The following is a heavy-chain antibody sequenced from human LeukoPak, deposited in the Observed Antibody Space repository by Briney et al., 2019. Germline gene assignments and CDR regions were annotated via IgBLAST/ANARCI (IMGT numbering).Heavy chain of an antibody. CDR2: IYASGSI. CDR3: ARSARFNYFYMDV. CDR1: GASVTNFY. J-gene: IGHJ6*03. Sequence: SETLSLTCSVSGASVTNFYWTWIRQPAGKGLEYIGRIYASGSIDYNPSLKSRVTLSVDSCKNQFSLNLTSVTAADTALYYCARSARFNYFYMDVWGKGTSVTVSS. D-gene: IGHD2-15*01. V-gene: IGHV4-4*07.